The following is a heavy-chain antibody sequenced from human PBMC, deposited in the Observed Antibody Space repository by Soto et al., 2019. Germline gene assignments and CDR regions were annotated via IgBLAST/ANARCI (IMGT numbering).Heavy chain of an antibody. CDR2: INHSGST. CDR3: ARGPSRPHHTSHY. J-gene: IGHJ4*02. V-gene: IGHV4-34*01. CDR1: DGSFSGYY. Sequence: SGTLALTCAVYDGSFSGYYWSWIRQPPGKGLEWIGEINHSGSTNYNPSLKSRVTISVDTSKNQFALKLSSVTAADTAVYYCARGPSRPHHTSHYRGPAPLVTVS.